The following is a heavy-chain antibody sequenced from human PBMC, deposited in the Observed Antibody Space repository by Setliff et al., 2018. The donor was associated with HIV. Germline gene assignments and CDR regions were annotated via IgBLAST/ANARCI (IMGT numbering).Heavy chain of an antibody. CDR3: AKDQSSAGYYFDS. J-gene: IGHJ4*02. V-gene: IGHV3-23*01. Sequence: PGGSLRLSCAASGFTVSSNEMSWVRQAPGKGLEWVSGISGSGGSTYYADSVKGRFTISRDNSKNTLYLQMNSLRAEDTAVYYCAKDQSSAGYYFDSWGQGTLVTVSS. CDR2: ISGSGGST. D-gene: IGHD6-25*01. CDR1: GFTVSSNE.